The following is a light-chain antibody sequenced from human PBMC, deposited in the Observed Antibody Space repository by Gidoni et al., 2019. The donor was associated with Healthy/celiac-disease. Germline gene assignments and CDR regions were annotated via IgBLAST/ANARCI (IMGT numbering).Light chain of an antibody. V-gene: IGKV3-20*01. CDR3: QQYGSSPPLT. CDR2: GAS. Sequence: EIVLTQSPGTLSVSPGERATLSCRASQSVRSSYLAWYQQKPGQAPRLLIYGASSRATGIPDRFSGSGSGTDFTLTISRLDPEDFAVYYCQQYGSSPPLTFGGGTKVEIK. J-gene: IGKJ4*01. CDR1: QSVRSSY.